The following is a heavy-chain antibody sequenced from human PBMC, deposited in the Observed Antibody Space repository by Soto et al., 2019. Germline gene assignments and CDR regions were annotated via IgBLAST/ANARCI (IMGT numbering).Heavy chain of an antibody. CDR3: ARNGDSSDYRGWFDP. CDR1: GFTVSSNY. Sequence: GGSLRLSCAASGFTVSSNYMSWVRQAPGKGLEWVSFIYSGGTTYYADSVKGRFTISRDNSKNTLYLQMNSLRAEDTAVYYCARNGDSSDYRGWFDPWGQGTLVTVSS. J-gene: IGHJ5*02. D-gene: IGHD3-22*01. V-gene: IGHV3-66*01. CDR2: IYSGGTT.